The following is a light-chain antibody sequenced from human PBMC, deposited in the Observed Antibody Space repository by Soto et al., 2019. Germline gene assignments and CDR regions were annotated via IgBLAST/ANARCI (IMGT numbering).Light chain of an antibody. CDR3: SSYTSSSSWV. J-gene: IGLJ3*02. CDR2: EVS. CDR1: SIDVSGYNY. Sequence: QSALTQPASVSGSPGQSITISCTGTSIDVSGYNYVSWYQQHPGKAPKLMIYEVSDRPSGVSNRFSGSKSGNTASLTISGLQAEDEADYYCSSYTSSSSWVFGGGTKLIVL. V-gene: IGLV2-14*01.